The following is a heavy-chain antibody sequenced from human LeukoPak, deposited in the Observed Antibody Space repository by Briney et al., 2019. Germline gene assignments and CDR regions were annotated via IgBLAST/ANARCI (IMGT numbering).Heavy chain of an antibody. CDR1: GGTFSSYA. Sequence: PVKVSCKASGGTFSSYAISWVRQAPGQGLEWMGRIIPILGIANYAQKFQGRVTITADKSTSTAYMEQSSLRSEDTAVYYCARDRVTGTPTGADYWGQGTLVTVSS. V-gene: IGHV1-69*04. J-gene: IGHJ4*02. CDR2: IIPILGIA. D-gene: IGHD1-7*01. CDR3: ARDRVTGTPTGADY.